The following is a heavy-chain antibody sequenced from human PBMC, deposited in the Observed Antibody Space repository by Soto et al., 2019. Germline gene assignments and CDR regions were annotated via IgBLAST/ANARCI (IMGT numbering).Heavy chain of an antibody. CDR2: IKEDGTDK. CDR1: GFTFSTHW. J-gene: IGHJ5*02. Sequence: EVHLVESGGGLVQPGGSLRLSCAASGFTFSTHWMRWVRQAPGKGLEWVANIKEDGTDKHYVDSVKGRFTISRDNAKNSLYLQMNSLRVEDTAVYYCARGSNWFDPWGQGSLVTVSS. CDR3: ARGSNWFDP. V-gene: IGHV3-7*03.